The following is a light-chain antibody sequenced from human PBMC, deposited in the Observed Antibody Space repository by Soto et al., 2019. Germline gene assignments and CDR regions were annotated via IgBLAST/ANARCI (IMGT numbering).Light chain of an antibody. CDR1: SSNIGSNT. CDR3: AAWDDGLNGYV. CDR2: SNN. Sequence: QSVLTQPPSASGTPGRRVTISCSGSSSNIGSNTVNWYQQLPGTAPKLLIYSNNQRPSGVPDRFSGSKSGTSASLAISGLQSEDEADYYCAAWDDGLNGYVFGTGTKVTVL. V-gene: IGLV1-44*01. J-gene: IGLJ1*01.